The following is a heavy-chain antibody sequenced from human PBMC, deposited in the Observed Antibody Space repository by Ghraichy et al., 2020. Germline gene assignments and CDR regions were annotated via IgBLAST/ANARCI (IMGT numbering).Heavy chain of an antibody. CDR3: AKGGCNSDGCYGWFDP. Sequence: ASVKVSCKTSGYTFTNYGISWVRQAPGQGLEWMGWISPYNGDTNYAQKFQGRVTMATDTSTRTAYMELRSLRSDDTAVYYCAKGGCNSDGCYGWFDPWGQGTLVTVSS. J-gene: IGHJ5*02. CDR2: ISPYNGDT. V-gene: IGHV1-18*04. CDR1: GYTFTNYG. D-gene: IGHD2/OR15-2a*01.